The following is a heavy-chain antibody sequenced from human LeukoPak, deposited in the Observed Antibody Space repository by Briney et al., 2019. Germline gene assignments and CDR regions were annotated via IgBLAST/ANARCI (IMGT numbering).Heavy chain of an antibody. Sequence: GASVKVSCKASGGTFSSYAISWVRQAPGQGLEWMGRIIPILGIANYAQKFQGRVTITADKSTSTAYMELSSLRSEDTAVYYCARGPVGGSGWYANDYWGQGTLVTVSS. V-gene: IGHV1-69*04. D-gene: IGHD6-19*01. CDR3: ARGPVGGSGWYANDY. CDR2: IIPILGIA. CDR1: GGTFSSYA. J-gene: IGHJ4*02.